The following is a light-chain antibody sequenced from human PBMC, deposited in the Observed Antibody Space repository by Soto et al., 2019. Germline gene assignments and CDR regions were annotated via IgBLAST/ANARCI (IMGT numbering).Light chain of an antibody. Sequence: QPVLTQPPSVSGAPGQRVTISCTGSSSNIGAGSDVYWYQQLPGTAPKLLIYGNSHRPSGVPARFSGSKSGTSASLAITGLQAEDEADYYCQSYDNSLTGVIFGGGTKLTVL. J-gene: IGLJ2*01. CDR1: SSNIGAGSD. V-gene: IGLV1-40*01. CDR3: QSYDNSLTGVI. CDR2: GNS.